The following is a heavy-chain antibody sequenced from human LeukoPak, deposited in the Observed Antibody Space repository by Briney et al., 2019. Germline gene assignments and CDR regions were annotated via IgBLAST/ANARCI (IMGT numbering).Heavy chain of an antibody. Sequence: GGSLRLSCAASGFTFSSYAMHWVRQAPGKGLEYVSAISSNGGSTYYANSVKGRFTISRDNSKNTLYLQMGSLRAEDMAVYYCARVAGHCSSTSCEIDYWGQGTLVTVSS. CDR3: ARVAGHCSSTSCEIDY. D-gene: IGHD2-2*01. V-gene: IGHV3-64*01. J-gene: IGHJ4*02. CDR2: ISSNGGST. CDR1: GFTFSSYA.